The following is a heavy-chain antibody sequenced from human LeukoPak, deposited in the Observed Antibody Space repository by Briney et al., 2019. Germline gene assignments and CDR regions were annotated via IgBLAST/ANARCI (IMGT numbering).Heavy chain of an antibody. CDR1: GGTFKSYA. J-gene: IGHJ3*02. Sequence: PVNVSCKASGGTFKSYAITWVRQAPGQGLEWMGQIIPMFGTAEYAQRFQGRVTIVADKSTTTVHMELSSLRSEDTAVYYCARGLDPFAHNPFDIWGQGTMVTVSS. D-gene: IGHD3/OR15-3a*01. CDR3: ARGLDPFAHNPFDI. V-gene: IGHV1-69*06. CDR2: IIPMFGTA.